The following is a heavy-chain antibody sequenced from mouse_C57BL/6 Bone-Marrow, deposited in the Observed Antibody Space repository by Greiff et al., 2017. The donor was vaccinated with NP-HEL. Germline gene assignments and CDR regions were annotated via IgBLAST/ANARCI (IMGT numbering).Heavy chain of an antibody. CDR1: GYTFTSYW. CDR2: IYPGSGST. CDR3: ARGYYGFYAMDY. V-gene: IGHV1-55*01. D-gene: IGHD1-2*01. J-gene: IGHJ4*01. Sequence: QVQLKQPGAELVKPGASVQMSCKASGYTFTSYWITWVKQRPGQGLEWIGDIYPGSGSTNYNEKFKSKATLTVDTSSSTAYMQLSSLTSEDSAVYYCARGYYGFYAMDYWGQGTSVTVSS.